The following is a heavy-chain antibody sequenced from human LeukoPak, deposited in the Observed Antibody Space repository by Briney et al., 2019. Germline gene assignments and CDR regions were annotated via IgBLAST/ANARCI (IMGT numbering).Heavy chain of an antibody. Sequence: ASVKVSCKASGYTFTDYYMHWVRQAPGQGLEWMGWFNPNSGVPNYSHKFQGRVTMTTDTSISTAHMELSSLRSDDTAVYYCARADGSGTYYPWGEYYFHYWGQGTLVTVSS. CDR1: GYTFTDYY. CDR2: FNPNSGVP. J-gene: IGHJ4*02. D-gene: IGHD3-10*01. CDR3: ARADGSGTYYPWGEYYFHY. V-gene: IGHV1-2*02.